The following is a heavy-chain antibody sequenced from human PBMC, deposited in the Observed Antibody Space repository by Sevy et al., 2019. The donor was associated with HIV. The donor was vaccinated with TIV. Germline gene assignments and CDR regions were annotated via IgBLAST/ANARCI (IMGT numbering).Heavy chain of an antibody. CDR3: ARGFAIEGLYFDF. D-gene: IGHD1-26*01. CDR1: GDFIITYY. CDR2: IQYSGTT. J-gene: IGHJ4*02. V-gene: IGHV4-59*13. Sequence: SETLSLSCSFSGDFIITYYWTWIRQAPGKGVDWIGSIQYSGTTNYNPSLKSRVTISIDTSKNQFSLNLSSVTAADTALYFCARGFAIEGLYFDFWGQGILVTVSS.